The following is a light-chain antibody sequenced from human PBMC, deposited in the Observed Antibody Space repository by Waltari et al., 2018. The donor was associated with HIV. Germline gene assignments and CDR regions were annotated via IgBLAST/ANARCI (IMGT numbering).Light chain of an antibody. CDR2: RNA. CDR3: ASWDDALSSWL. Sequence: QSGLSQPPPTPRPPGQRVVIPCSGSSSNVGKNYVSCFQQHPGAAPRLLIYRNARRPSGFPDRFTAAKSGTSASLVISGLRSDDEAEYFCASWDDALSSWLFGGGTKLTVL. CDR1: SSNVGKNY. V-gene: IGLV1-47*01. J-gene: IGLJ6*01.